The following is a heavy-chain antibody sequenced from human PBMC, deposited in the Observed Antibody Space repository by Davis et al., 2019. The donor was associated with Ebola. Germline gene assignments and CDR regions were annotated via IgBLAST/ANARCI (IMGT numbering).Heavy chain of an antibody. J-gene: IGHJ6*02. Sequence: GGSLRLSCAASGFTFSTYTMTWVRQAPGKGLEWVSSISISSAFIYYADSVKGRFTVSRDNAKNSLYLQMNSLRAEDTAVYYCARVSSSDIVLVPAVDYYGMDVWGQGTTVTVSS. CDR3: ARVSSSDIVLVPAVDYYGMDV. V-gene: IGHV3-21*01. CDR1: GFTFSTYT. CDR2: ISISSAFI. D-gene: IGHD2-2*01.